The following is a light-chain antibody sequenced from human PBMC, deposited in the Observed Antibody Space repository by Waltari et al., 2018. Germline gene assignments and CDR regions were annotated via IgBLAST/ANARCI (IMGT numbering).Light chain of an antibody. V-gene: IGKV3-11*01. CDR3: YQHSSGYS. Sequence: LTQSPVTLSLSPGERATLSCRASQSVKKFLAWYQQKPGQAPRLLIHSASSRATGIPDRFSGSGSGKEFTLTISSLEPEDVGVYHCYQHSSGYSFGQGTKVEIK. CDR2: SAS. CDR1: QSVKKF. J-gene: IGKJ2*03.